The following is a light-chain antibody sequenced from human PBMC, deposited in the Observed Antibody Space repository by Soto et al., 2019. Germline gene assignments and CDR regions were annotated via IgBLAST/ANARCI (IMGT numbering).Light chain of an antibody. CDR2: GAS. Sequence: EVVLTQSPGTLSLSPGGRATLSCRTSQSVDRRYVAWYQQKPGQAPRLLMYGASTRASGIPDRFSGEGSGTGFTLISSRLEPEDFVVYFCQLYATSPMYTFGQGTKLEIK. CDR1: QSVDRRY. V-gene: IGKV3-20*01. J-gene: IGKJ2*01. CDR3: QLYATSPMYT.